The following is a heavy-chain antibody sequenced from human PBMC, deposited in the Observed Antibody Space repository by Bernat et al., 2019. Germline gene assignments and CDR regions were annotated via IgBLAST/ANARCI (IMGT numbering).Heavy chain of an antibody. CDR2: IYYSGST. J-gene: IGHJ6*03. D-gene: IGHD2-15*01. Sequence: QLQLQESGPGLVKPSETLSLTCTVSGGSISSSSYYWGWIRQPPGKGLEWIGSIYYSGSTYYNPSLKSRVTISVDTCKNQFSLKLSSVTAADTAEYYCARPGYCSGGSSCYYYMDVWGKGTTVTVSS. CDR1: GGSISSSSYY. V-gene: IGHV4-39*01. CDR3: ARPGYCSGGSSCYYYMDV.